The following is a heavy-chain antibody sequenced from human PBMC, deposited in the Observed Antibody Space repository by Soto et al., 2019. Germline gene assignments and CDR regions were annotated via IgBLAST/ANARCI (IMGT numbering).Heavy chain of an antibody. D-gene: IGHD6-13*01. CDR1: GYTFTSYA. Sequence: QVQLVQSGAEEKKPGASVKVSCKASGYTFTSYAMHWVRQAPGQRLEWMGWINAGNGNTKYSQKFQGRVTITRDTSASTAYMELSSLRSEDTAVYYCAREGARGVAAAGTGGAFDIWGQGTMVTVSS. CDR2: INAGNGNT. J-gene: IGHJ3*02. V-gene: IGHV1-3*05. CDR3: AREGARGVAAAGTGGAFDI.